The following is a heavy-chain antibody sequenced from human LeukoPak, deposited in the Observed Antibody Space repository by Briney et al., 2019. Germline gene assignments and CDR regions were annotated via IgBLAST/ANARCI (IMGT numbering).Heavy chain of an antibody. CDR1: GFTFNNYA. CDR2: ISSSGSTI. V-gene: IGHV3-11*01. CDR3: ARPQWLDSFDAFDI. Sequence: GGSLRLSCTASGFTFNNYAMSWIRQAPGKGLEWVSYISSSGSTIYYADSVKGRFTISRDNAKNSLYLQMNSLRAEDTAVYYCARPQWLDSFDAFDIWGQGTMVTVSS. J-gene: IGHJ3*02. D-gene: IGHD6-19*01.